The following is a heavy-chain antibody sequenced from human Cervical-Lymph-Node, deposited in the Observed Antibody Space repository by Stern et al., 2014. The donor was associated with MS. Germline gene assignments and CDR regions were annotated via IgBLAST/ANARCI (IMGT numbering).Heavy chain of an antibody. J-gene: IGHJ3*01. Sequence: QVQLVQWGAGLLRPSETLSLTCAVHGASFTDNYWSWIRQTPGKGLEWIGEINHSGKPPHNPSLMSRVTLSVDTSKNQFSLKLNSVTAADTAVYYCARERKVERSARVFVSFDVWGQGTLLTVSS. D-gene: IGHD1-1*01. CDR3: ARERKVERSARVFVSFDV. V-gene: IGHV4-34*01. CDR1: GASFTDNY. CDR2: INHSGKP.